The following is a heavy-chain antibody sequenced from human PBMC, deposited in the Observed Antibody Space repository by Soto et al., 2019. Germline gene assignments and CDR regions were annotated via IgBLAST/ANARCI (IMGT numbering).Heavy chain of an antibody. CDR2: ISYDGSNK. J-gene: IGHJ6*02. CDR1: GFTFSSYA. V-gene: IGHV3-30*04. CDR3: AGLRHDYGDYYYYGMDV. Sequence: GSLRLSCAASGFTFSSYAMHWVRQAPGKGLEWVAVISYDGSNKYYADSVKGRFTISRDNSKNTLYLQMNSLRAEDTAVYYCAGLRHDYGDYYYYGMDVWGQGTTVTVSS. D-gene: IGHD4-17*01.